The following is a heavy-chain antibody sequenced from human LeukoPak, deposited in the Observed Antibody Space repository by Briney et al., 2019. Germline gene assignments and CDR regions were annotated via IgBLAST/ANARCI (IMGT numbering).Heavy chain of an antibody. CDR2: IYYSGMT. Sequence: PSETLSLTCNVSGDSISSGSHFWNWIRQSPGKGLEWIGDIYYSGMTNYNSSLQSLVTMSVDTSKNQFSLTLSSVTAADTAIYYCARRQYHYYGMDVWGQGTTVTVSS. CDR1: GDSISSGSHF. J-gene: IGHJ6*02. D-gene: IGHD2-2*01. CDR3: ARRQYHYYGMDV. V-gene: IGHV4-61*01.